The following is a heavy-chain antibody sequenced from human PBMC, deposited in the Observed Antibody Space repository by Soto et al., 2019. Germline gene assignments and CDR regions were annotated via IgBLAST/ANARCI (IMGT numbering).Heavy chain of an antibody. D-gene: IGHD1-20*01. Sequence: PSETLSLTCTVSDGSFSSPTYYWAWFLRPPGKGLQWIGNVYYSGSTFYNPSLKSRVTVSIDTSRNQFSLSLGALTASDTAVYYCARVLTGSRAFDFWGQRALVTVSS. CDR1: DGSFSSPTYY. CDR2: VYYSGST. CDR3: ARVLTGSRAFDF. J-gene: IGHJ4*02. V-gene: IGHV4-39*01.